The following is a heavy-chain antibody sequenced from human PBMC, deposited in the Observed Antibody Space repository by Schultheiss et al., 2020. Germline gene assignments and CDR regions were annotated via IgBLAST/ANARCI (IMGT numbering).Heavy chain of an antibody. D-gene: IGHD5-12*01. CDR1: GFTFDNYA. CDR3: ARDAQVASNDY. CDR2: ISSSGSTL. J-gene: IGHJ4*02. Sequence: GGSLRLSCATSGFTFDNYAMTWIRQAPGKGLEWVSAISSSGSTLYYADSVQGRFTISRDNARDSLYLQMNSLRAEDTAVYYCARDAQVASNDYWGQGTLVTVSS. V-gene: IGHV3-11*01.